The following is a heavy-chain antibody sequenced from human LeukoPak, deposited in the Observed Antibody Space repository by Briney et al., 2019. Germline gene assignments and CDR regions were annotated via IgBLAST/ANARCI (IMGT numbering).Heavy chain of an antibody. CDR3: AKDLSYGSYSFDS. CDR2: ITFDGNSK. J-gene: IGHJ4*02. D-gene: IGHD3-10*01. V-gene: IGHV3-30*18. Sequence: GGSLRLSCVASGFSFRNYAMSWVRQAPGKGLEWVAIITFDGNSKSYADSVKGRFTVSRDNSKNTLYLQMSSLRTEDTAVYYCAKDLSYGSYSFDSWGQGALVTVSS. CDR1: GFSFRNYA.